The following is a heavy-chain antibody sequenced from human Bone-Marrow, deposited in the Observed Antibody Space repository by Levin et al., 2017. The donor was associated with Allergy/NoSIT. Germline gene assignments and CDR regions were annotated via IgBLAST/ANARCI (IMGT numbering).Heavy chain of an antibody. CDR3: GREDWVSDY. Sequence: PGGSLRLSCAASGFTFSGIWMSWVRQAPGKGLEWVANIKEDGSQTFYADSVKGRFTISRDNAQNSLYLQMNSLRAEETAVYYCGREDWVSDYWGQGTLVTVSS. J-gene: IGHJ4*02. D-gene: IGHD3-9*01. V-gene: IGHV3-7*01. CDR1: GFTFSGIW. CDR2: IKEDGSQT.